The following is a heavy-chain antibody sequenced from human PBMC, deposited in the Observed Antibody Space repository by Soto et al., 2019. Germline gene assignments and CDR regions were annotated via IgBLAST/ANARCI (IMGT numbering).Heavy chain of an antibody. Sequence: GGSLRLSCAASGFTFSSYAMSWVRQAPGKGLEWVSAISGSGGSTYYADSVKGRFTISRDNSKNTLYLQMNSLRAEDTAVYYCAKDKGPHLNYYDSSGYYSGGLFDYWGQGTLVTVSS. CDR2: ISGSGGST. D-gene: IGHD3-22*01. V-gene: IGHV3-23*01. CDR1: GFTFSSYA. J-gene: IGHJ4*02. CDR3: AKDKGPHLNYYDSSGYYSGGLFDY.